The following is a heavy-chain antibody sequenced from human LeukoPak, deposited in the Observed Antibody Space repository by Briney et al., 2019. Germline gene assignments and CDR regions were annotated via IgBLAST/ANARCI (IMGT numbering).Heavy chain of an antibody. CDR1: GFTFNIYA. J-gene: IGHJ4*02. V-gene: IGHV3-23*01. Sequence: GGSLRLSCAASGFTFNIYAMSWVRQAPGKGLEWVSTISGSGGSTYYADSVKGRFTISRDNSKNTLYLQMNSLRAEDTAVYYCARDYGGDAGLDSWGQGTLVTVSS. CDR3: ARDYGGDAGLDS. D-gene: IGHD4-23*01. CDR2: ISGSGGST.